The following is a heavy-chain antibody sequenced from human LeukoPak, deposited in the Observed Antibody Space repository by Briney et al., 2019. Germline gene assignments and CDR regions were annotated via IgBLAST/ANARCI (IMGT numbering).Heavy chain of an antibody. CDR2: THYSGKV. CDR1: GGSLRSSGHW. Sequence: SETLSLTCTVSGGSLRSSGHWWVWIRQPPGKGLEWIGSTHYSGKVYYNPSLKSRVTTSVDTSTDQFSLRLSSATAADTAIYYCARQSGDQSSAWYFDAWGQGTLVTVSS. CDR3: ARQSGDQSSAWYFDA. V-gene: IGHV4-39*01. J-gene: IGHJ4*02. D-gene: IGHD6-19*01.